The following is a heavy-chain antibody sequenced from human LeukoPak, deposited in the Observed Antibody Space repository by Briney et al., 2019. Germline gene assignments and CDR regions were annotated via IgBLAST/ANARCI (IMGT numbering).Heavy chain of an antibody. D-gene: IGHD4-17*01. CDR1: GGSISSGDSY. V-gene: IGHV4-30-4*01. J-gene: IGHJ4*02. CDR3: ARAYGALGKYDY. Sequence: SETLSLTCTVSGGSISSGDSYWSWIRQPPGKGLEWIGYIYYSGSTYYNPSLKSRVTISVDTSKNQFSLNLSSVTAADTAVYYCARAYGALGKYDYWRQGTLVRVSS. CDR2: IYYSGST.